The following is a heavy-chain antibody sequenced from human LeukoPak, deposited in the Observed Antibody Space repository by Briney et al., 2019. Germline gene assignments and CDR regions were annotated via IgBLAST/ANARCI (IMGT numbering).Heavy chain of an antibody. CDR3: ARAVGRVAAEFDH. D-gene: IGHD1-26*01. V-gene: IGHV1-2*02. CDR2: INPNSGGT. Sequence: GASLKVSCKASAYTFTDYYMHWVRQAPGQGLEWMGWINPNSGGTNYAQKFQGRVTMTRDTSISTAYMELSRLRSDDTAVYYCARAVGRVAAEFDHWGQGTLVTVSS. CDR1: AYTFTDYY. J-gene: IGHJ4*02.